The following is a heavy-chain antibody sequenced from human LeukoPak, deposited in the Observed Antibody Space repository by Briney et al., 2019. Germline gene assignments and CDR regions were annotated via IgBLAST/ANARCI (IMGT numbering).Heavy chain of an antibody. CDR3: ARIDRAVAGTVDY. CDR1: GGSISSYF. D-gene: IGHD6-19*01. J-gene: IGHJ4*02. CDR2: IYYSGST. V-gene: IGHV4-59*08. Sequence: SETLSLTCTVSGGSISSYFWSWIRQPPGKGLEWIGYIYYSGSTNYNPSLKSRVTMSVDTSKNQFSLKLSSVTAADTAVYYCARIDRAVAGTVDYWGQGTLVTVSS.